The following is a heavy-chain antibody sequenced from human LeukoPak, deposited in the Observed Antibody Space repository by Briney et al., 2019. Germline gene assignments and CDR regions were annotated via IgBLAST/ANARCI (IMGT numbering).Heavy chain of an antibody. CDR3: AKDTGSSGYCVDY. Sequence: PGRSLRLSCAASGFTFSSYGMRWVRQAPGKGLEWVAVISYDGSNKYYADSVRGRFTISRDNSKNTLYLQMNSLRAEDTAVYYCAKDTGSSGYCVDYWGQGTLVTVSS. CDR1: GFTFSSYG. D-gene: IGHD3-22*01. V-gene: IGHV3-30*18. J-gene: IGHJ4*02. CDR2: ISYDGSNK.